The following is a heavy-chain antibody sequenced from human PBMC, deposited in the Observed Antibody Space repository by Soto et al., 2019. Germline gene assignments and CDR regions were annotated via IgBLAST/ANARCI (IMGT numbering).Heavy chain of an antibody. V-gene: IGHV4-34*01. CDR2: INHLATT. CDR1: GGSFSSYH. Sequence: SETLSLTCAVYGGSFSSYHWSWIRQTPGKGLEWIGEINHLATTNYNPSLKSRVIISLDTPKNQFSLKLSSVTAADTAVYYCARGYDTALAPIFWGQGILVTVSS. D-gene: IGHD5-18*01. J-gene: IGHJ1*01. CDR3: ARGYDTALAPIF.